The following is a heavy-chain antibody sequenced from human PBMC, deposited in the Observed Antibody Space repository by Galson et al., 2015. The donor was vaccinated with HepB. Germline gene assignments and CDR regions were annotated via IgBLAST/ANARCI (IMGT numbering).Heavy chain of an antibody. CDR2: TYYRSKWNN. J-gene: IGHJ3*02. V-gene: IGHV6-1*01. D-gene: IGHD3-10*01. Sequence: CAISGDSVSRKGAAWNWIRQSPSRGLEWLGRTYYRSKWNNDYAVSVKSRIIINSDTSKNQFSLQLNSMTPEDTAVYFCASGRANAFDIWGQGTMVTVSS. CDR3: ASGRANAFDI. CDR1: GDSVSRKGAA.